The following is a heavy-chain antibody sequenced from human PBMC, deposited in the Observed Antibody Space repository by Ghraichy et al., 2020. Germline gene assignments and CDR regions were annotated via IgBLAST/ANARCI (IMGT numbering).Heavy chain of an antibody. CDR2: MSAYNRNT. CDR1: GYTFNSYG. J-gene: IGHJ5*02. Sequence: ASVKVSCKASGYTFNSYGISWVRQAPGQGLEWMGWMSAYNRNTNYAQKVQGRVTMTTDTSTSTAYMELRSLRSDDTAVYYCARVSGYNWKDDGMDNWFDPWGQGILVTVSS. CDR3: ARVSGYNWKDDGMDNWFDP. D-gene: IGHD1-20*01. V-gene: IGHV1-18*01.